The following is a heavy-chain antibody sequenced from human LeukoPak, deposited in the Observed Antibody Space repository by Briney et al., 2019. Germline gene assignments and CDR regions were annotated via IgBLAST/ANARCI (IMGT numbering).Heavy chain of an antibody. CDR2: ISAYNGDT. J-gene: IGHJ4*02. CDR3: ARDGYSSSWSNFDY. D-gene: IGHD6-13*01. Sequence: GASVKVSCKAPGYTFTSYGISWVRQAPGQGLEWMGWISAYNGDTNYAQKLQGRVTMTTDTSTSTAYMELRSLRSDDTAVYYCARDGYSSSWSNFDYWGQGTLVTVSS. V-gene: IGHV1-18*01. CDR1: GYTFTSYG.